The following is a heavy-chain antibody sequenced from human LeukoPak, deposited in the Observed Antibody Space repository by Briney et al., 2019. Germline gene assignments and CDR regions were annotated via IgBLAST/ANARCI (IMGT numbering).Heavy chain of an antibody. J-gene: IGHJ5*02. Sequence: GASVKVSCKASGYTFTSYGISWVRQAPGQGLEWMGWISAYNGNTNYAQKLQGRVTMTTDTSTSTAYMELRSLRSDDTAVYYCARCTAEYYGSGSSDDWFDPWGQGTLVTVSS. CDR3: ARCTAEYYGSGSSDDWFDP. CDR2: ISAYNGNT. V-gene: IGHV1-18*01. D-gene: IGHD3-10*01. CDR1: GYTFTSYG.